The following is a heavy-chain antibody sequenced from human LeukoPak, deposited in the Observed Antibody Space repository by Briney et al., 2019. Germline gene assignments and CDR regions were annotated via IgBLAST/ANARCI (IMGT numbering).Heavy chain of an antibody. J-gene: IGHJ4*02. CDR3: ASNSFDYYGSGSYSVDY. V-gene: IGHV4-34*01. Sequence: SETLSLTCAVYGGSFSGYYWSWIRQPPGKGLEWIGEINQSGRTNYNPSLKSRVTMSLDTSKNQFSLKLSSVTAADTAVYYCASNSFDYYGSGSYSVDYWGQGTLVTVSS. CDR1: GGSFSGYY. D-gene: IGHD3-10*01. CDR2: INQSGRT.